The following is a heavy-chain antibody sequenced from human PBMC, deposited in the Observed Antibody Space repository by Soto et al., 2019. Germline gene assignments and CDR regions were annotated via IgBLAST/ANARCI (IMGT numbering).Heavy chain of an antibody. CDR2: IQSDGCCA. D-gene: IGHD5-12*01. CDR3: AKFLQSGYDSEY. J-gene: IGHJ4*02. Sequence: EVHLVESGGGAVQPGGSLRLSCAASKFSISEYWMHWVRLAPGKGLEWVSRIQSDGCCASYADSVKGRFTISRDNAKNTLYLQMNSLRAEDTAVYFCAKFLQSGYDSEYWVQGTLVTVSS. V-gene: IGHV3-74*01. CDR1: KFSISEYW.